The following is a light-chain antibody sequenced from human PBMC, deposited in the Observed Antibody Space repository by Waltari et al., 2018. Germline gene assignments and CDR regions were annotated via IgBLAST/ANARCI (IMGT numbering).Light chain of an antibody. Sequence: QSALTQPASVSGSPGQSITISCTGTSSEVGKYNLVSWYQQHPGKAPKVMIYEFSKRPSGVSNRFSGSKAGRTASLTISGLQAEDEADYYCCSYVRSTWVFGGGTKLTVL. J-gene: IGLJ3*02. CDR1: SSEVGKYNL. CDR2: EFS. CDR3: CSYVRSTWV. V-gene: IGLV2-23*02.